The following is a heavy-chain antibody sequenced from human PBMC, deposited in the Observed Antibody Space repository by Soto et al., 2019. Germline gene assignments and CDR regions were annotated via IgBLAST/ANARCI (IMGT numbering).Heavy chain of an antibody. D-gene: IGHD2-21*02. CDR2: IIPIFGTA. CDR1: GGTFSSYA. V-gene: IGHV1-69*13. J-gene: IGHJ1*01. Sequence: GASVKVSWKASGGTFSSYAISWVRQAPGQGLEWMGGIIPIFGTANYAQKFQGRVTITADESTSTAYMELSSLRSEDTAVYYCARDSPYCGGDCYSGYFQHWGQGTLVTVSS. CDR3: ARDSPYCGGDCYSGYFQH.